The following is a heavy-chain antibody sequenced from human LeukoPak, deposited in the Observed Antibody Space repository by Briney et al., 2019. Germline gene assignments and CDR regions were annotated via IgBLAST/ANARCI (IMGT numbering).Heavy chain of an antibody. CDR3: AKERGHSGDPQDFDY. Sequence: GGSLRLSCAASGFTFSSHWMSWVRQAPGKGLEWVSGINWNGSGAGYADSVKGRFSISRDNFKNTLYLQINSLRAEDTAVYYCAKERGHSGDPQDFDYWGQGTLVTVSS. D-gene: IGHD4-17*01. J-gene: IGHJ4*02. CDR1: GFTFSSHW. V-gene: IGHV3-20*04. CDR2: INWNGSGA.